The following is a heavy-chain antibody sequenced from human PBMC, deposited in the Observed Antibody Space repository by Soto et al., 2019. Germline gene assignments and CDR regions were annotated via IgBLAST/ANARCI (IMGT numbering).Heavy chain of an antibody. J-gene: IGHJ4*02. D-gene: IGHD3-16*01. CDR3: QGGDF. CDR1: GGSVRGYF. Sequence: PSDTTSLTSAASGGSVRGYFWSWIRQSPAKGLEWIGEINDSGNTYYNPSFKSRLTISVDTSTSQISLRLTSVTAADSAVYYCQGGDFWGQGTRVTVSS. CDR2: INDSGNT. V-gene: IGHV4-34*01.